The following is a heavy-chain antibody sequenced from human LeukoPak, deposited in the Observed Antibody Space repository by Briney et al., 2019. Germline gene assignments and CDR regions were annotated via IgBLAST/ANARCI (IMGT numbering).Heavy chain of an antibody. CDR1: GFTFSSYA. D-gene: IGHD6-19*01. CDR3: AKARGTTGWLPYSDY. J-gene: IGHJ4*02. Sequence: GGSLRLSCSASGFTFSSYAMSWVRQAPGKGLEWVSSVNDGGDNTYYADYLRGRFTVSRDNFRNTLWLQMNSLRAEDTAIYYCAKARGTTGWLPYSDYWGQGALVTVSS. CDR2: VNDGGDNT. V-gene: IGHV3-23*01.